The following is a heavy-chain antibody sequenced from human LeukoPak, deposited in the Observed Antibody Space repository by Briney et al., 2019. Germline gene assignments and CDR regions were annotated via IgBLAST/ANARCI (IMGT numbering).Heavy chain of an antibody. V-gene: IGHV4-4*07. Sequence: PSETLSLTCIVSGGSISGYYWSWIRQPAGKGLEWIGRVHRSGNTNYNPSLQSRVTMSVDTSKNQISLRLRFVTAADTAVYYCARDDFEYSVHYGMDVWGQGTAVTVSS. CDR1: GGSISGYY. D-gene: IGHD3-9*01. CDR3: ARDDFEYSVHYGMDV. CDR2: VHRSGNT. J-gene: IGHJ6*02.